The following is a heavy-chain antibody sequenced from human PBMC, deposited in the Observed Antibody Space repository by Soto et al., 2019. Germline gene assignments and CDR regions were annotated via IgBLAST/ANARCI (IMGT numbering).Heavy chain of an antibody. CDR3: ARIYDDSGPNYGGYGFDI. D-gene: IGHD3-22*01. V-gene: IGHV1-18*01. Sequence: ASVKVSCKASGYTFTSYGISWVRQAPGQGLEWMGWISAYNGNTNYAQKLQGRVTMTTDTSTSTAYMELRSLRSDDTAVYYCARIYDDSGPNYGGYGFDIWGQGTMVTVSS. CDR1: GYTFTSYG. CDR2: ISAYNGNT. J-gene: IGHJ3*02.